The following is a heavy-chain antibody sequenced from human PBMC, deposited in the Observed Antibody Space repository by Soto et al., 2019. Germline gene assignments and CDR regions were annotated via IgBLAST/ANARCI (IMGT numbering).Heavy chain of an antibody. CDR3: GAQYGSSGCHHN. J-gene: IGHJ4*02. D-gene: IGHD3-22*01. V-gene: IGHV1-46*01. CDR2: INPSGGST. Sequence: ASVKVSCKASGDTFTSYYMHWVRQAPGQGLEWMGIINPSGGSTSYAQKFQGRVTMTADTSTSTAYMELSSLRSEDTAVYYCGAQYGSSGCHHNWGQGTLVTVSS. CDR1: GDTFTSYY.